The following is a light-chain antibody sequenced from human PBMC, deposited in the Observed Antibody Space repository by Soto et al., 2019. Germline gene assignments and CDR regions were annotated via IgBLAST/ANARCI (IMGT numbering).Light chain of an antibody. CDR2: GNS. CDR1: SSNIGAGYD. V-gene: IGLV1-40*01. J-gene: IGLJ3*02. Sequence: QSVLTQPPAVSGAPGQRVTISGTGSSSNIGAGYDVHWYQQLPGTAPKLLIYGNSNRPSGVPDRFSGSQSITSASLAITGLQAEDEADYYCQSYDSSLSGWVFGGGTKLTVL. CDR3: QSYDSSLSGWV.